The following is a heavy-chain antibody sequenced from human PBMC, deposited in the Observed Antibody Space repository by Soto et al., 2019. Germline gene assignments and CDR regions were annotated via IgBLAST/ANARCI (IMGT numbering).Heavy chain of an antibody. CDR2: TYYRSKWYN. D-gene: IGHD5-18*01. CDR1: GDSVSSNSAA. Sequence: SQTLSLTCALSGDSVSSNSAAWNWIRQSPSRGLEWLGRTYYRSKWYNDYAVSVKSRITINPDTSKNQFSLQLNSVTPEDTAVYYCARDEGPGRLYSYGYYYYGMDVWGQGTTVTVSS. V-gene: IGHV6-1*01. CDR3: ARDEGPGRLYSYGYYYYGMDV. J-gene: IGHJ6*02.